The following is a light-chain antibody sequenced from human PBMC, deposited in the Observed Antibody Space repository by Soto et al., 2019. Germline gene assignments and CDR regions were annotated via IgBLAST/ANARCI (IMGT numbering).Light chain of an antibody. Sequence: DIVLTQTPLSSPVTLGQPASISCRSSQSLVHSDGNTYLSWLQQRPGQPPRLLIYQISKRLSGVPDRFSGSGAGTDFTLKISRVEAEDVGIYYCMQATQLRTFGQGTKVDIK. CDR3: MQATQLRT. CDR2: QIS. J-gene: IGKJ1*01. V-gene: IGKV2-24*01. CDR1: QSLVHSDGNTY.